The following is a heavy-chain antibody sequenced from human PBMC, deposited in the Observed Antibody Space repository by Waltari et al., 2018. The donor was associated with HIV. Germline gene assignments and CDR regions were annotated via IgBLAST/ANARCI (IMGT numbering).Heavy chain of an antibody. J-gene: IGHJ3*02. V-gene: IGHV3-53*01. Sequence: EVQLVESAGGLIQPGRSLRVSCAAAGFIVSSNYMSWFGQAPGKGLEWVSVIYSGGSTYYADSVKGRFTISRDNSKNTLYLQMNSLRAEDTAVYYCARDVVTAGSGAFDIWGQGTMVTVSS. CDR2: IYSGGST. CDR1: GFIVSSNY. D-gene: IGHD2-2*01. CDR3: ARDVVTAGSGAFDI.